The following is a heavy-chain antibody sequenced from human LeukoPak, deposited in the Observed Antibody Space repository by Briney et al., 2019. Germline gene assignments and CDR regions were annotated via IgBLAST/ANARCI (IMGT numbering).Heavy chain of an antibody. D-gene: IGHD1-20*01. CDR1: GGSISSSSYY. CDR3: ATITGKLDY. V-gene: IGHV4-39*01. Sequence: MTSETLSLICTVSGGSISSSSYYWGWIRQPPGKGLEWIGSIYYSGSTYYNPSLKSRVTISVDTSKNQFSLKLSSVTAADTAVYYCATITGKLDYWGQGTLVTVSS. J-gene: IGHJ4*02. CDR2: IYYSGST.